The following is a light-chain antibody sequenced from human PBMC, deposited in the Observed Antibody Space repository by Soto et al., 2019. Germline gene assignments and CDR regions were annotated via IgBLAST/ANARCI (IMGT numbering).Light chain of an antibody. CDR2: AAS. CDR1: QSISSY. V-gene: IGKV1-39*01. Sequence: DIQMTQSPSSLSASVGDRVTITCRASQSISSYLNWYQQKPGKAPKLLIYAASSLQSGVPSRLSGSGSGTDFTHNISTLPPEDFATYYRQQSYSTPPTFGGGTKVQIK. J-gene: IGKJ4*01. CDR3: QQSYSTPPT.